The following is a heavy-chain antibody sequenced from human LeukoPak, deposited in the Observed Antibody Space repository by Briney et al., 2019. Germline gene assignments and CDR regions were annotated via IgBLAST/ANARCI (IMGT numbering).Heavy chain of an antibody. V-gene: IGHV1-18*01. Sequence: ASVKVSCKASGYTFTSYGISWVRQAPGQGLEWMGWISAYNGNTNYAQELQGRVTMTTDTSTSTAYMELRSLRSDDTAVYYCARDHVFPIVVVPAASYYFDYWGQGTLVTVSS. CDR2: ISAYNGNT. CDR3: ARDHVFPIVVVPAASYYFDY. D-gene: IGHD2-2*01. CDR1: GYTFTSYG. J-gene: IGHJ4*02.